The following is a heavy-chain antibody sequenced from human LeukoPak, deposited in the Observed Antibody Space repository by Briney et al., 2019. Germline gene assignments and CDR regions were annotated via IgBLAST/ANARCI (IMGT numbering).Heavy chain of an antibody. CDR3: ARRVRGVVIFSRAQGSFDL. Sequence: GGSLRLSCEASGFTFSSFAMHWVRQAPGKGLEWMAIIVHDGNSAVYADSVKGRLTLSRDNSKNTLYLQMNSLSAEDTAVYYCARRVRGVVIFSRAQGSFDLWGQGTLVTVSS. D-gene: IGHD3-10*01. V-gene: IGHV3-30*04. J-gene: IGHJ3*01. CDR1: GFTFSSFA. CDR2: IVHDGNSA.